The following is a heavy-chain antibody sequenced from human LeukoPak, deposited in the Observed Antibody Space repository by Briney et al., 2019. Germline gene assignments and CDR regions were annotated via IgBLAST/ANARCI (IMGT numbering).Heavy chain of an antibody. D-gene: IGHD3-16*01. CDR2: IYTSGST. CDR1: GGSISSYY. V-gene: IGHV4-4*07. CDR3: ARATYDYVWELRWFDP. J-gene: IGHJ5*02. Sequence: PSETLSLTCTASGGSISSYYWSWIRQPAGKGLEWIGRIYTSGSTNYNPSLKSRVTMSVDTSKNQFSLKLNSATAADTAVYYCARATYDYVWELRWFDPWGQGTLVTVSS.